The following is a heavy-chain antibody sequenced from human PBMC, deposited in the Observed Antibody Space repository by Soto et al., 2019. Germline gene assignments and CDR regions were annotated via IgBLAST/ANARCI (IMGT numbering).Heavy chain of an antibody. D-gene: IGHD4-17*01. J-gene: IGHJ4*02. CDR2: IYYSWRT. CDR3: ASWYGDYVSY. V-gene: IGHV4-39*01. CDR1: GGAISSSSYY. Sequence: QLQLQESGPGLVKPSETLSLTFTVAGGAISSSSYYWGWIRQPPGKGLEWIGSIYYSWRTYYNPSIQRRLTISVDTSKNQFYLKLSSVTAADTAGYYCASWYGDYVSYWGQGTLVTVSS.